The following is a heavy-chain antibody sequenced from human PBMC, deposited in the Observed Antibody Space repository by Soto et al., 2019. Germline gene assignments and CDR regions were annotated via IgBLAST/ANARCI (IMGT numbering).Heavy chain of an antibody. CDR1: GFTFDDYA. Sequence: GGSLRLSCAASGFTFDDYAMHWVRQAPGKGLEWVSGISWNSGTIGYADSVKGRFTISRDNAKNSLYLQMNSLRPEDTALYYCAKDMSCSTTSCLGGFDYWGQGTLVTVSS. CDR2: ISWNSGTI. J-gene: IGHJ4*02. D-gene: IGHD2-2*01. CDR3: AKDMSCSTTSCLGGFDY. V-gene: IGHV3-9*01.